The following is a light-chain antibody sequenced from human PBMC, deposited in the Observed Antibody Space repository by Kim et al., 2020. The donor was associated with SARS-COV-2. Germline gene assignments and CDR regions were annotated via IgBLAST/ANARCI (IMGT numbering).Light chain of an antibody. V-gene: IGLV3-21*04. CDR1: NIGSKR. Sequence: SYELTQPPSVPMAQGKTARITCGGNNIGSKRVPWSQQKPGHAPVLVIYYDSDRPSGLPDRFSGSNPGNTATLTTSRVEAGDEADYYCQVWDSSRYHPVFGGGTQLTVL. CDR3: QVWDSSRYHPV. J-gene: IGLJ3*02. CDR2: YDS.